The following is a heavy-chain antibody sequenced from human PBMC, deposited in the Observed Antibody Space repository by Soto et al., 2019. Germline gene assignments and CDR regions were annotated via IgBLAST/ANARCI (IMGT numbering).Heavy chain of an antibody. Sequence: GESLKISCKGSGYSFTTFWITWVRQMPGKGLEWMGTVDPRDSYTNYSPSFQGHVTISADKSISTAYLQWSSLKASDTAIYYCARHLIQGSGSYYKYYYYYGMDVWGQGTTVTVSS. J-gene: IGHJ6*02. CDR1: GYSFTTFW. D-gene: IGHD3-10*01. CDR2: VDPRDSYT. V-gene: IGHV5-10-1*01. CDR3: ARHLIQGSGSYYKYYYYYGMDV.